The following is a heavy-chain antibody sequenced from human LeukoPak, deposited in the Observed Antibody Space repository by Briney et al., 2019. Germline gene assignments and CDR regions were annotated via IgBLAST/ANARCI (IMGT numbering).Heavy chain of an antibody. D-gene: IGHD2-15*01. CDR3: TTYCSGGSCYEWFDP. Sequence: GSLRLSCTAFGFTFGDYAMSWVRQAPGKGLEWVGFIRSKAYGGTTEYAASVKGRFTISRDNSKSIAYLQMNSLKTEDTAVYYCTTYCSGGSCYEWFDPWGQGTLVTVSS. CDR1: GFTFGDYA. V-gene: IGHV3-49*04. CDR2: IRSKAYGGTT. J-gene: IGHJ5*02.